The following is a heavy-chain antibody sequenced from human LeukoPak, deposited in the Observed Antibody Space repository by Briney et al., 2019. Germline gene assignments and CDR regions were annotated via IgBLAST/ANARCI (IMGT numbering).Heavy chain of an antibody. CDR3: ASLWFGGL. CDR2: IKEDGSEE. CDR1: GFTFSKYW. Sequence: RGSLRLSCVASGFTFSKYWMTWVRQAPGKGVEWVANIKEDGSEEFYDDSVKGRFTISRDNAKNSVYLQMNSLRGGDTAVYYCASLWFGGLWGQGTQVTVSS. V-gene: IGHV3-7*01. D-gene: IGHD3-10*01. J-gene: IGHJ4*02.